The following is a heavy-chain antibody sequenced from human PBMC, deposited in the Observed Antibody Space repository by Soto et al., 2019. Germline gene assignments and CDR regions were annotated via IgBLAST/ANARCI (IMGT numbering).Heavy chain of an antibody. CDR2: INHSGST. D-gene: IGHD6-25*01. CDR3: ARSGRLKPVY. J-gene: IGHJ4*02. Sequence: SETLSLTCAVYGGSFSGYYWSWIRQPPGKGLEWIGEINHSGSTNYNPSLKSRVTISVDTSKNQFSLKLSSVTAADTAVYYCARSGRLKPVYWGQGTLVTVSS. V-gene: IGHV4-34*01. CDR1: GGSFSGYY.